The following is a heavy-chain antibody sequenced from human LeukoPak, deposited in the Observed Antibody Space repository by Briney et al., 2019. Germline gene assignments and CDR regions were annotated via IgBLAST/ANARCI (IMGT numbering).Heavy chain of an antibody. Sequence: ASETLSLTCTVSGGSISSYYWSWIRQPPGKGLEWIGYIYYSGSTNYNPSLKSRVTISVDTSKNQFSLKLSSVTAADTAVYYCARVPEAAAGIVYYYMDVWGKGTTVTISS. J-gene: IGHJ6*03. CDR3: ARVPEAAAGIVYYYMDV. CDR1: GGSISSYY. CDR2: IYYSGST. D-gene: IGHD6-13*01. V-gene: IGHV4-59*01.